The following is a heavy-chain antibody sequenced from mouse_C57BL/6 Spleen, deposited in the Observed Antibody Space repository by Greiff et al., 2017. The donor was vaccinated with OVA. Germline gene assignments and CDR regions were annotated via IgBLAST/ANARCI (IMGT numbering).Heavy chain of an antibody. CDR1: GFTFSNYW. V-gene: IGHV6-3*01. D-gene: IGHD1-1*01. CDR3: TAYYYGSSGYFDY. J-gene: IGHJ2*01. CDR2: IRLKSDNYAT. Sequence: EVKVVESGGGLVQPGGSMKLSCVASGFTFSNYWMNWVRQSPEKGLEWVAQIRLKSDNYATHYAESVKGRFTISRDDSKSSVYLQMNNLRAEDTGIYYCTAYYYGSSGYFDYWGQGTTLTVSS.